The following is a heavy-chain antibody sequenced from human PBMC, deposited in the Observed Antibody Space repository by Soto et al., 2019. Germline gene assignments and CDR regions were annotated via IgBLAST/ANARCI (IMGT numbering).Heavy chain of an antibody. CDR1: GYSFTKYW. CDR3: ARHDLGIQLWFNFDY. J-gene: IGHJ4*02. V-gene: IGHV5-10-1*01. CDR2: IDPSDSYT. Sequence: GESLKISCKGSGYSFTKYWISWVRQMPGKGLEWMGRIDPSDSYTKYSPSFQGHVTISADKSSSTAYLQWGSLKASDTAMYYCARHDLGIQLWFNFDYWGQGTLVTV. D-gene: IGHD5-18*01.